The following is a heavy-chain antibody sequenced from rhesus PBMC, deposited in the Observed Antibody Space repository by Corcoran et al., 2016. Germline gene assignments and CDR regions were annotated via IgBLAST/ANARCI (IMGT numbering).Heavy chain of an antibody. Sequence: QVQLQESGPGLVKPSETLSLTCAVSGGSISGGYGWSWIRQPPGKGLEWIGHIFGSIGSTYYNPSLNSRVTISRDTSKNQFSLKLSSVTAADTAVYYCARQIFWTGLDYWGQGVLVTVSS. J-gene: IGHJ4*01. V-gene: IGHV4S7*01. CDR3: ARQIFWTGLDY. CDR2: IFGSIGST. D-gene: IGHD3-3*01. CDR1: GGSISGGYG.